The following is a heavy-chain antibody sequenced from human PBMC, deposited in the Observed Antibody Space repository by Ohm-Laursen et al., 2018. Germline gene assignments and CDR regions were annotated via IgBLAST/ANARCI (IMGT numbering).Heavy chain of an antibody. CDR3: ARESIAPFF. J-gene: IGHJ4*02. D-gene: IGHD2/OR15-2a*01. V-gene: IGHV3-7*01. CDR2: IKHDGSEK. CDR1: GFTFADNA. Sequence: SLRLSCAAPGFTFADNAMHWVRQPPGRRLEWVANIKHDGSEKYYVDSVKGRFTISRDNAKNSLYLQMDSLRVEDTAVYFCARESIAPFFWGQGTLVTVSS.